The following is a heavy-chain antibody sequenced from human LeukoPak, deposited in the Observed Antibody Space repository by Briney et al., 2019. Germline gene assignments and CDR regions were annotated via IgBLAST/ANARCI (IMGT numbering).Heavy chain of an antibody. J-gene: IGHJ5*02. CDR1: GFSLRTSGMC. CDR3: ARIRNTMMSVP. D-gene: IGHD3-22*01. CDR2: IDWDDNK. Sequence: SGPALVKPTQPLTLTCTFSGFSLRTSGMCVSWIRQPPGKALEWLARIDWDDNKYYNTSLKTRLTISKDTSKNQVVLTMTNMDPVYTATYYCARIRNTMMSVPWGQGTLVTVSS. V-gene: IGHV2-70*11.